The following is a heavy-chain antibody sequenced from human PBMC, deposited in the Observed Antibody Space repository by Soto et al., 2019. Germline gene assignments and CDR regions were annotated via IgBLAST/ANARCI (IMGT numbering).Heavy chain of an antibody. D-gene: IGHD3-22*01. Sequence: GGSLRLSCAASGFTFSSYGMHWVRQAPGKGLEWVAVIWYDGSNKYYADSVKGRFTISRDNSKNTLYLQMNSLRAEDTAVYYCARDYSTYYYDSSGRGGYYYYYGMDVWGQGTTVTVSS. J-gene: IGHJ6*02. CDR2: IWYDGSNK. CDR1: GFTFSSYG. V-gene: IGHV3-33*01. CDR3: ARDYSTYYYDSSGRGGYYYYYGMDV.